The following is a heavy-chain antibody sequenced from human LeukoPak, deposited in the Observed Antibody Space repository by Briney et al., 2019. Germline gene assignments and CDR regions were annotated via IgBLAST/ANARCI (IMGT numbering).Heavy chain of an antibody. J-gene: IGHJ4*02. D-gene: IGHD4-23*01. CDR2: IKQDGSEK. CDR3: TREMVMIDY. CDR1: GFIFTDYW. Sequence: PGGSLRLSCAASGFIFTDYWMSWVRQAPGKGLEWVANIKQDGSEKYYVGSVKGRFTISRDNAKSSLYLQMNSLRAEDTAVYYRTREMVMIDYWGQGNLVTVSS. V-gene: IGHV3-7*03.